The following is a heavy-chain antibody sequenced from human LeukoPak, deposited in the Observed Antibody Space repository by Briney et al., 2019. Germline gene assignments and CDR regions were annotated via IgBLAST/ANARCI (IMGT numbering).Heavy chain of an antibody. V-gene: IGHV4-31*03. CDR3: AREGIYYDSSGYYRYYFDY. J-gene: IGHJ4*02. D-gene: IGHD3-22*01. Sequence: SETLSLTCTVSGGSISSGGYYWSWIRQHPGKGLEWIGYIYYSGSTYYNPSLKSRVTISVDTSKNQFSLKLSSVTAVDTAVYYCAREGIYYDSSGYYRYYFDYWGQGTLVTVSS. CDR1: GGSISSGGYY. CDR2: IYYSGST.